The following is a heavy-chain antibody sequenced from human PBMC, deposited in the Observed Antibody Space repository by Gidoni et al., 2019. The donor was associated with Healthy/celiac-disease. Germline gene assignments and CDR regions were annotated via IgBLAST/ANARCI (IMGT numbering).Heavy chain of an antibody. D-gene: IGHD3-16*02. CDR3: ARERYYDYIWGSYPGGMDV. V-gene: IGHV3-7*01. Sequence: EVQLVESGGGLVQPGGSLRLSCAASGFTFSSHWLTWVRQAPGKGLELVANIKQDGSEKYYVDSVKGRFTISRDNAKNSLYLQMNILRAEYTAVYYCARERYYDYIWGSYPGGMDVWGQGTTVTVSS. J-gene: IGHJ6*02. CDR2: IKQDGSEK. CDR1: GFTFSSHW.